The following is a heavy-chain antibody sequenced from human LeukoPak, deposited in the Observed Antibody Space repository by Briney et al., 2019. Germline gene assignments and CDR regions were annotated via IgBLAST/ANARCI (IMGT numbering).Heavy chain of an antibody. V-gene: IGHV4-59*01. D-gene: IGHD3-10*01. CDR1: GASISSYY. CDR2: IYYSGST. CDR3: ARERWYYGSGTYSWFDY. J-gene: IGHJ4*02. Sequence: SGTLSLTCTVSGASISSYYWSWIRQPPGKGLEWIGYIYYSGSTNYNPSLKSRVTISVDTSKNQFSLKLSSVTAADTAVYYCARERWYYGSGTYSWFDYWGQGTLVTVSS.